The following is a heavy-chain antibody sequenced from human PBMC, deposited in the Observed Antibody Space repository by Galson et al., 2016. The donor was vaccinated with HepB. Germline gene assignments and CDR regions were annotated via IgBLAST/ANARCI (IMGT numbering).Heavy chain of an antibody. Sequence: SVKVSCKASGCTFSSYDINWVRQATGQGLEWMGWMNPNSGNTGYAHTFQGRVTMTRSNSISTAYMELSSPRSDDTALYYCARELPGGAGVDAFDIWGQGTVVTVSS. CDR2: MNPNSGNT. J-gene: IGHJ3*02. V-gene: IGHV1-8*01. CDR3: ARELPGGAGVDAFDI. D-gene: IGHD1-7*01. CDR1: GCTFSSYD.